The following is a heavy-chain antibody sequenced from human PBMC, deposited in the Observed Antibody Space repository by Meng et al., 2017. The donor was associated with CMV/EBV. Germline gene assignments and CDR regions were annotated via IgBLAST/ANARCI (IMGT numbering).Heavy chain of an antibody. J-gene: IGHJ4*02. CDR2: ISSSSSYI. D-gene: IGHD1-26*01. Sequence: CAASGFTFSSYSMNWVLQAPGKGLEWVSSISSSSSYIYYADSVKGRFTISRDNAKNSLYLQMNSLRAEDTAVYYCARDQRYRKAFDYWGQGTLVTVSS. V-gene: IGHV3-21*01. CDR1: GFTFSSYS. CDR3: ARDQRYRKAFDY.